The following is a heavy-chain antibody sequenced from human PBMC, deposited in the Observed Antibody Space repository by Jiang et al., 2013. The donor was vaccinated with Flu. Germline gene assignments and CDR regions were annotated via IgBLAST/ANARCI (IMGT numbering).Heavy chain of an antibody. CDR1: GYTFTSYA. V-gene: IGHV1-3*01. CDR3: ARGPGYCSSTSCYFLDYYYYGMDV. Sequence: SGAEVKKPGASVKVSCKASGYTFTSYAMHWVRQAPGQRLEWMGWINAGNGNTKYSQKFQGRVTITRDTSASTAYMELSSLRSEDTAVYYCARGPGYCSSTSCYFLDYYYYGMDVWGQGTTVTVSS. D-gene: IGHD2-2*01. CDR2: INAGNGNT. J-gene: IGHJ6*02.